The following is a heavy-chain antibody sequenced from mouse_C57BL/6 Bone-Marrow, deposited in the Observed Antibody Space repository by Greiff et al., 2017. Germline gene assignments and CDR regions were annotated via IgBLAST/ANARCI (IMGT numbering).Heavy chain of an antibody. V-gene: IGHV1-81*01. J-gene: IGHJ4*01. CDR2: IYPRSGNT. CDR1: GYTFTSYG. CDR3: AKISFYAMDY. Sequence: VQLQQSGAELARPGASVKLSCKASGYTFTSYGISWVKQRTGQGLEWIGEIYPRSGNTYYNEKFKGKATLTADKSSSTAYMELRRLTSEDSAVYFCAKISFYAMDYWGQGTSVTVSS.